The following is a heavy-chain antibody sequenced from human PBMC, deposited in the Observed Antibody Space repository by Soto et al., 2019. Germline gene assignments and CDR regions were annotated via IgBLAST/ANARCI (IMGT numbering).Heavy chain of an antibody. D-gene: IGHD6-13*01. V-gene: IGHV4-39*01. CDR3: AQPRDYSSSWGVWDY. CDR2: IYYSGST. Sequence: SETLSLTCTVSGGSISSSSYYWGWIRQPPGKGLEWIGSIYYSGSTYYNPSLKSRVTISVDTSKNQFSLKLSSVTAADTAVYYCAQPRDYSSSWGVWDYWGQGTLVTVSS. J-gene: IGHJ4*02. CDR1: GGSISSSSYY.